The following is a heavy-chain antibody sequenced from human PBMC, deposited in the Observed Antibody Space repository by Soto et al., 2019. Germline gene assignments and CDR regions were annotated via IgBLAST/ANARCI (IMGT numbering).Heavy chain of an antibody. D-gene: IGHD3-3*01. CDR1: GFMFSNNW. CDR2: ISGDGSSV. Sequence: PGGSLRLSCAASGFMFSNNWMHWVRQTPEEGLVWVSRISGDGSSVYYEDSVRSRFIISRDNTRNTLYLHMDSLRAEDKGVYYCATGASRNFFDYWGLGTLVTVSS. V-gene: IGHV3-74*01. CDR3: ATGASRNFFDY. J-gene: IGHJ4*02.